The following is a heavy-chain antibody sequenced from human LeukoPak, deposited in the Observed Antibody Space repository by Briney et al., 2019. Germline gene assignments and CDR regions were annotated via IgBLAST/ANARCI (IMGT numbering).Heavy chain of an antibody. D-gene: IGHD2-2*01. Sequence: GGSLRLSCAASRFTFSRHGMHWVRQAPGKGLEWVAYIHYDGSIKLYGDSVKGRFTISRDNSENTLYLHMNSLRPEDTALYHCAKDVVGQQWPENYWGQGTLVTVSS. V-gene: IGHV3-30*02. CDR2: IHYDGSIK. J-gene: IGHJ4*02. CDR1: RFTFSRHG. CDR3: AKDVVGQQWPENY.